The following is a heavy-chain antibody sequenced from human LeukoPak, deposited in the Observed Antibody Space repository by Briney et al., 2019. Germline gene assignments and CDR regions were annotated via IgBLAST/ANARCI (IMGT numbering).Heavy chain of an antibody. J-gene: IGHJ4*02. CDR3: AMAYSSSWYYFDY. V-gene: IGHV4-61*08. CDR1: VGPICRGGYD. Sequence: SETLSLMCIAAVGPICRGGYDWRWICHPPSACLGWIGYIYYSGTTSYNPSLKSRVAIAVDTSKNQFSLRLSSVTAADTAVYYCAMAYSSSWYYFDYWGQGTLVTVSS. D-gene: IGHD6-13*01. CDR2: IYYSGTT.